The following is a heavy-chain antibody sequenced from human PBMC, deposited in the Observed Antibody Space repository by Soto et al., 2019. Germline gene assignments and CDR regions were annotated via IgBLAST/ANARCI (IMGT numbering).Heavy chain of an antibody. CDR1: GYTFTSYY. V-gene: IGHV1-46*03. Sequence: ASVKVSCKASGYTFTSYYMHLVRQAPGQGLEWMGIINPSGGSTSYAQKFQGRVTMTRDTSTSTVYMELSSLRSEDTAVYYCARGLPDIVVVVAATPAAFDIWGQGTMVTVSS. CDR3: ARGLPDIVVVVAATPAAFDI. CDR2: INPSGGST. D-gene: IGHD2-15*01. J-gene: IGHJ3*02.